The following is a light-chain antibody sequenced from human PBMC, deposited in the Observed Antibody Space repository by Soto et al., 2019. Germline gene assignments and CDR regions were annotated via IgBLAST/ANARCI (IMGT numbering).Light chain of an antibody. CDR1: QSVSSSY. J-gene: IGKJ4*01. CDR2: GAS. V-gene: IGKV3-20*01. CDR3: QQYGSSILT. Sequence: EIVLTQSPGTLSLSPGERATLSCRASQSVSSSYLAWYQQKPGQAPRLLIYGASSRATGIPDRFSGSGSATAFTLTISRLEPEGFAVYYCQQYGSSILTFGGGTEVEIK.